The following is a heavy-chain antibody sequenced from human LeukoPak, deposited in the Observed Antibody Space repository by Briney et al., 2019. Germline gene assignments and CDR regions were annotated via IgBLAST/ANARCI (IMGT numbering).Heavy chain of an antibody. CDR3: ARRTYSSGWSNYYYYYYMDV. CDR1: GGSISSSSYY. Sequence: SETLSLTCTVSGGSISSSSYYWSWIRQPPGKGLEWIGYIYYSGSTNYNPSLKSRVTISVDTSKNQFSLKLSSVTAADTAVYYCARRTYSSGWSNYYYYYYMDVWGKGTTVTVSS. J-gene: IGHJ6*03. V-gene: IGHV4-61*01. D-gene: IGHD6-19*01. CDR2: IYYSGST.